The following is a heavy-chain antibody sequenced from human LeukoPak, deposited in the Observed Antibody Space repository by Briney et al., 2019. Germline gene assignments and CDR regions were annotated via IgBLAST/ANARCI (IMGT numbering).Heavy chain of an antibody. CDR3: AQVIPHSYYDSSGYQFDY. Sequence: PGGSLRLSCAASGFTFSSYAMSWVRQAPGKGLEWVSAISGSGGSTYYADSVKGRFTISRDNSKNTLYLQMNSLRAEDTAVYYCAQVIPHSYYDSSGYQFDYWGQGTLVTVSS. V-gene: IGHV3-23*01. CDR1: GFTFSSYA. D-gene: IGHD3-22*01. J-gene: IGHJ4*02. CDR2: ISGSGGST.